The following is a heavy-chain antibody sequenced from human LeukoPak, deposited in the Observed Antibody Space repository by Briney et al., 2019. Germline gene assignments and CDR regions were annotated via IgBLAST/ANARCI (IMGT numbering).Heavy chain of an antibody. D-gene: IGHD5-12*01. CDR3: ARSLWYSGYDFDY. CDR2: IYSGGST. CDR1: GFTVSSNY. Sequence: PGGSLRLSCAASGFTVSSNYMSLVRQAPGKGLEWVSVIYSGGSTYYADSVKGRFTISRDNSKNTLYLQMNSLRAEDTAVYYCARSLWYSGYDFDYWGQGTLVTVSS. J-gene: IGHJ4*02. V-gene: IGHV3-66*01.